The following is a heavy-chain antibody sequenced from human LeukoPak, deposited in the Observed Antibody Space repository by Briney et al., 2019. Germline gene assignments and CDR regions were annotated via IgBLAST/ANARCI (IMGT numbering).Heavy chain of an antibody. CDR2: ISSSSSYI. J-gene: IGHJ4*02. D-gene: IGHD5-12*01. Sequence: PGGSLRLSCAASGFTFSSYSMNWVRQAPGKGLEWVSSISSSSSYIYYVDSVKGRFTISRDNAKNSLYLQMNSLRAEDTAVYYCARGGDSGYDQYYFDYWGQGTLVTVSS. V-gene: IGHV3-21*01. CDR1: GFTFSSYS. CDR3: ARGGDSGYDQYYFDY.